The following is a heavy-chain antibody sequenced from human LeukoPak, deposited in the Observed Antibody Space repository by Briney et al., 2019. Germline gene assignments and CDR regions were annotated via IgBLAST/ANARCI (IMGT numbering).Heavy chain of an antibody. D-gene: IGHD2/OR15-2a*01. CDR1: GFTFSSYA. CDR2: ISYDGSDK. Sequence: GGSLRLSCAASGFTFSSYAMHWVRQAPGKGLEWVAVISYDGSDKYYADSVKGRFTISRDNSKNTLYPQMNSLRAEDTAVYYCARDPNMYYFDYWGQGTLVTVSS. V-gene: IGHV3-30*04. J-gene: IGHJ4*02. CDR3: ARDPNMYYFDY.